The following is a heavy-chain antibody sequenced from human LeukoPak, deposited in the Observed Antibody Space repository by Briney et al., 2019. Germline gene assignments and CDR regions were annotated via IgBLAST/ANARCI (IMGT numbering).Heavy chain of an antibody. J-gene: IGHJ6*02. V-gene: IGHV3-7*05. D-gene: IGHD6-6*01. CDR1: GFTFSSYW. Sequence: GGSLRLSCAASGFTFSSYWMSWGRQAPGKGLEWVANIKKDGSEAVYVDSVKGRFTISRDNAKNSLFLQMNTLRAEDTAVYFCARDPYSSTWSYGMDVWGQGTTVTVSS. CDR2: IKKDGSEA. CDR3: ARDPYSSTWSYGMDV.